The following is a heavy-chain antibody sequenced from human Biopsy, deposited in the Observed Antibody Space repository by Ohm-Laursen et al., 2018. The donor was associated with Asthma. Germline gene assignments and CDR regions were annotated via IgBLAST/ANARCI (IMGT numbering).Heavy chain of an antibody. Sequence: TQTLTLTCTYSGFSLSVDGVSVGWIRQPPGGGLEWLALVYWDDDTRYHPSLRNRLTITKDTSKSQVVLTMTNMDPLDTGTYYCVHRRWGCNGPDCYLYFHPWGQGLLVTVSS. V-gene: IGHV2-5*02. CDR3: VHRRWGCNGPDCYLYFHP. CDR1: GFSLSVDGVS. CDR2: VYWDDDT. J-gene: IGHJ5*02. D-gene: IGHD2-21*01.